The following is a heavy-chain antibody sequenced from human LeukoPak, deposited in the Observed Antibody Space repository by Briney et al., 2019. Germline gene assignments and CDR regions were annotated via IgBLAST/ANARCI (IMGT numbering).Heavy chain of an antibody. V-gene: IGHV4-59*12. D-gene: IGHD1-26*01. Sequence: SETLSLTCTVSGGSISSYYWSWIRQPPGKGLEWIGYIYYSGSTNYNPSLKSRVTISVDTSKNQFSLKLSSVTAADTAVYYCARGGDSGSYYRYYYYGMDVWGQGTTVTVSS. J-gene: IGHJ6*02. CDR3: ARGGDSGSYYRYYYYGMDV. CDR1: GGSISSYY. CDR2: IYYSGST.